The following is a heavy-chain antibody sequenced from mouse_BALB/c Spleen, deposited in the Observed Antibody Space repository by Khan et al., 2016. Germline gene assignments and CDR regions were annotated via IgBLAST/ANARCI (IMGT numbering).Heavy chain of an antibody. CDR1: GYTFTNYG. Sequence: QIQLVQSGPELKKPGETVKMSCKASGYTFTNYGMNWVKQAPGKGLKWMGWINTYTGEPTYADDFKGRFAFSLDTSASTAYLQISNLKNEDTATYFCARPDYGSSRGFAYWGQGTLVTVSA. CDR3: ARPDYGSSRGFAY. V-gene: IGHV9-3-1*01. CDR2: INTYTGEP. J-gene: IGHJ3*01. D-gene: IGHD1-1*01.